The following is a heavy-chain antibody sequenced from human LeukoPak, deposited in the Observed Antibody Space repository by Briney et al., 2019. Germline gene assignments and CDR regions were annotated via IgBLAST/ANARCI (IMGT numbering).Heavy chain of an antibody. D-gene: IGHD6-13*01. J-gene: IGHJ4*02. V-gene: IGHV3-48*01. CDR1: GFTFSSYS. CDR3: ARDWGTPAGHKYSSSWYSDY. CDR2: ISSSSSTI. Sequence: PGGSLRLSCAASGFTFSSYSMNWVRQAPGKGLEWVSYISSSSSTIYYADSVKGRFTISRDNAKNSLYLQMNSLRAEDTAVYYCARDWGTPAGHKYSSSWYSDYWGQGTLVTVSS.